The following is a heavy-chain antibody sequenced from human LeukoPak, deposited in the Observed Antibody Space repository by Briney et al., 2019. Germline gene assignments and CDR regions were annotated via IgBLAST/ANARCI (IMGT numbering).Heavy chain of an antibody. V-gene: IGHV4-30-2*01. CDR3: ARVEGDCSSTSCYGGDY. J-gene: IGHJ4*02. D-gene: IGHD2-2*01. CDR1: GYAITSGGFS. Sequence: SETLSLTCTVSGYAITSGGFSWNWIRQPPGKGLEWIGYIYHSGSTYYNPSLKSRVTISVDRSKNQFSLKLSSVTAADTAVYYCARVEGDCSSTSCYGGDYWGQGTLVTVSS. CDR2: IYHSGST.